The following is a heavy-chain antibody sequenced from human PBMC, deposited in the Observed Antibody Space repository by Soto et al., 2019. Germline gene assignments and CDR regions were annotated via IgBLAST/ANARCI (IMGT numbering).Heavy chain of an antibody. CDR1: GGSINSYY. V-gene: IGHV4-59*08. Sequence: PSETLSLTCTVSGGSINSYYWTWIRQPPGKGLEWIGYVHYTGSTNYNPSLKSRVTISLDTSKNQFSLKLSSVTAADTAVYYCARLGGSYAVPHFDYWGQGTLVTVSS. CDR3: ARLGGSYAVPHFDY. J-gene: IGHJ4*02. D-gene: IGHD1-26*01. CDR2: VHYTGST.